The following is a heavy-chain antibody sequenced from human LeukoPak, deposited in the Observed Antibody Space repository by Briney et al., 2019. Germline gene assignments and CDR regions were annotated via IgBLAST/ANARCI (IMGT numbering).Heavy chain of an antibody. CDR2: IIPIFGTA. Sequence: SVKVSCKASGGTFSSYAISWVRQAPGQGLEWMGGIIPIFGTANYAQKFQGRVTITADESTSTAYTELSSLRSEDTAVYYCASSVGRHYFDYWGQGTLVTVSS. V-gene: IGHV1-69*01. D-gene: IGHD2-15*01. CDR1: GGTFSSYA. J-gene: IGHJ4*02. CDR3: ASSVGRHYFDY.